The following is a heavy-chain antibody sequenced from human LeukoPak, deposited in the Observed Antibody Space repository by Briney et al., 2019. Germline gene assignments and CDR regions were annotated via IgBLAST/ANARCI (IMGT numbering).Heavy chain of an antibody. J-gene: IGHJ4*02. Sequence: PGGSLRLSCAASGFTFSSYSMNWVRQAPGKGLEWVSYISSSSTIYYADSVKGRFTISRDNAKNSLYLQMNSLRAEDTAVYYCARDRAVVVPAATPYFDYWGQGTLVTVSS. D-gene: IGHD2-2*01. V-gene: IGHV3-48*04. CDR3: ARDRAVVVPAATPYFDY. CDR2: ISSSSTI. CDR1: GFTFSSYS.